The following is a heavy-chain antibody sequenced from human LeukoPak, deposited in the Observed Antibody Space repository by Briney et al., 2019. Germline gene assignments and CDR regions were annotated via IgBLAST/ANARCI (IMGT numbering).Heavy chain of an antibody. Sequence: SETLSLTXTVSGGSISSSSYYWGWIRQPPGKGLEWIGSIYYSGSTYYNPSLKSRVTISVDTSKNQFSLKLSSVTAADTAVYYCARLQAGHFDYRGQGTLVTVSS. D-gene: IGHD3-10*01. CDR1: GGSISSSSYY. CDR3: ARLQAGHFDY. CDR2: IYYSGST. V-gene: IGHV4-39*01. J-gene: IGHJ4*02.